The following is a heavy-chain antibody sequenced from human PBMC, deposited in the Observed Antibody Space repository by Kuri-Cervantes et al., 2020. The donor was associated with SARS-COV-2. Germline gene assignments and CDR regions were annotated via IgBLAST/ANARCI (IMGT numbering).Heavy chain of an antibody. Sequence: SLRLSCTVSGGSISRGDYYWSWIRQPPGKGLEWIGYIYYSGSTYYNPSLKSRVTISVDTSKNQFSLKLSSVTAADTAVYYCARDPSVTFGMDVWGQGTTVTVSS. V-gene: IGHV4-30-4*01. J-gene: IGHJ6*02. CDR2: IYYSGST. D-gene: IGHD2-21*02. CDR1: GGSISRGDYY. CDR3: ARDPSVTFGMDV.